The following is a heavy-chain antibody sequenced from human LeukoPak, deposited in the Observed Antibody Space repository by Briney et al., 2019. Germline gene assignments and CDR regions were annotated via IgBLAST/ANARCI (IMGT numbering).Heavy chain of an antibody. CDR1: GFTFSGYS. CDR3: ARGRMLYYYDSSGYPFDY. Sequence: GGSLRLSCVISGFTFSGYSMNWVRQAPGKGLEWVSYISSSSNTIYYADSVKGRFTVSRDNAKNSLYLQMNSLRAEDTAVYYCARGRMLYYYDSSGYPFDYWGQGSLVTVSS. CDR2: ISSSSNTI. J-gene: IGHJ4*02. V-gene: IGHV3-48*01. D-gene: IGHD3-22*01.